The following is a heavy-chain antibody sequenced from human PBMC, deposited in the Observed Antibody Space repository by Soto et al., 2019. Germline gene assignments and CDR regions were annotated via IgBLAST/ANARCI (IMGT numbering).Heavy chain of an antibody. CDR3: ARPDYYDSSGSAPYFEE. V-gene: IGHV3-33*01. Sequence: GGSLRLSCAASGFTFSSYGMHWVRQAPGKGLEWVAVIWYDGSNKYYADSVKGRFTISRDNSKNTLYLQMNSLRAEDTAVYYCARPDYYDSSGSAPYFEEWGQGTLVTVSS. CDR2: IWYDGSNK. CDR1: GFTFSSYG. D-gene: IGHD3-22*01. J-gene: IGHJ4*02.